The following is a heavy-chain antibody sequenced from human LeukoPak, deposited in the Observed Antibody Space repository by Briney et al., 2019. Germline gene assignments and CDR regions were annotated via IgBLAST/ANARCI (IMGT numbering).Heavy chain of an antibody. D-gene: IGHD6-13*01. Sequence: GGSLRLSCAASGFTVSSNFVTWVRQATGKGLEWLSIIYSGGGTDYADSVKGRFTISRDNSKNTVYLQMNSLRAEDTAMYHCARKSLGIVAAGTFFGSWGQGTLVTVSS. J-gene: IGHJ5*02. CDR1: GFTVSSNF. V-gene: IGHV3-53*01. CDR3: ARKSLGIVAAGTFFGS. CDR2: IYSGGGT.